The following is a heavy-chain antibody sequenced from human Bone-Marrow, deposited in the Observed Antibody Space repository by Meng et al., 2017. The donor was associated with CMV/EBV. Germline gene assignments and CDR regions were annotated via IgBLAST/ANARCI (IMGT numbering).Heavy chain of an antibody. CDR2: ISSSSSYI. CDR3: ARDANSYGYGWFDP. CDR1: GFTFSSYS. J-gene: IGHJ5*02. Sequence: ASGFTFSSYSMNWVRQAPGKGLELVSSISSSSSYIYYADSVKGRFTISRDNAKNSLYLQMNSLRAEDTAVYYCARDANSYGYGWFDPWGQGTLVTVSS. V-gene: IGHV3-21*01. D-gene: IGHD5-18*01.